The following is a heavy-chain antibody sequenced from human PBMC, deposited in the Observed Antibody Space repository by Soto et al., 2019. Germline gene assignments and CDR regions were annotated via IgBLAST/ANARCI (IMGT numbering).Heavy chain of an antibody. D-gene: IGHD6-13*01. V-gene: IGHV4-59*01. Sequence: SETLSLTCTVSGASTSGYFWSWIRQPPGKGLEWIGYIYDNGNTNYNPSLKSRVTISIDTSKNQFSLKVSSVTAADTAVYYCARQSRSTWDAADYWGQGTLVTVSS. J-gene: IGHJ4*02. CDR3: ARQSRSTWDAADY. CDR2: IYDNGNT. CDR1: GASTSGYF.